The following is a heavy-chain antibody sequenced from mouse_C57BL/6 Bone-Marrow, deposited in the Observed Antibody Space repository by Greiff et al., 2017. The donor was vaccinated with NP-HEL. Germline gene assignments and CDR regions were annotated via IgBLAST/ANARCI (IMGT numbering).Heavy chain of an antibody. Sequence: EVKLMESGGGLVKPGGSLKLSCAASGFTFSSYAMSWVRQTPEKRLEWVATISDGGSYTYYPDNVKGRFTISRDNAKNNLYLHMSHRKSEDTAMYYCARVGNCDYFDYWGQGTTLTVSS. CDR3: ARVGNCDYFDY. CDR1: GFTFSSYA. V-gene: IGHV5-4*03. J-gene: IGHJ2*01. D-gene: IGHD2-1*01. CDR2: ISDGGSYT.